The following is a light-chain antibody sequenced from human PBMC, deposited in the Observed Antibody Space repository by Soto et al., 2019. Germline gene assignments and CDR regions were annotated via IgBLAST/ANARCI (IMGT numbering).Light chain of an antibody. J-gene: IGKJ4*01. Sequence: EIVMTQSPATLSVSPGERATLSCRASQSVSSNLAWYQQKPGQAPRLLIYGASTRATGIPARFSGSGSGTDFTLTIITLPSEDFAVYYCQQYNSWPLTFGGGTKVEIK. CDR3: QQYNSWPLT. V-gene: IGKV3-15*01. CDR2: GAS. CDR1: QSVSSN.